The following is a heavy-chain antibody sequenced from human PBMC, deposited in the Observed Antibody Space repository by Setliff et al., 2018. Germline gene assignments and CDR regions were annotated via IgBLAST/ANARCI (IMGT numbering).Heavy chain of an antibody. Sequence: GGSLRLSCIMSGFSAASGFTFSSSVMHWVRQAPGKGLEWVTFIRNDGSSQYYADSVQGRFTVSRDNSRNTLYLDMNSLRGEDTAVYYCARDKGVTSLDYWGQGTLVTVSS. J-gene: IGHJ4*02. D-gene: IGHD1-26*01. CDR3: ARDKGVTSLDY. V-gene: IGHV3-30*02. CDR1: GFTFSSSV. CDR2: IRNDGSSQ.